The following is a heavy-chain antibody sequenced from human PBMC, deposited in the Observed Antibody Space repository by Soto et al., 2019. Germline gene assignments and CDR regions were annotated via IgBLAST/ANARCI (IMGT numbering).Heavy chain of an antibody. D-gene: IGHD2-2*01. CDR3: ARDQHYCSSTSCYLSGYYYYGMDV. Sequence: GASVKVSCKASGGTFSSYAISWVRQAPGQGLEWMGGIIPIFGTANYAQKFQGRVTITADESTSTAYMELSSLRSEDTAVYYCARDQHYCSSTSCYLSGYYYYGMDVWGQGTTVTVSS. CDR1: GGTFSSYA. CDR2: IIPIFGTA. J-gene: IGHJ6*02. V-gene: IGHV1-69*13.